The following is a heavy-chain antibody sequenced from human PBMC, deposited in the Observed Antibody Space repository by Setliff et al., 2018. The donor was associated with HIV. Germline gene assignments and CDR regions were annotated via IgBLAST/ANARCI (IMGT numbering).Heavy chain of an antibody. V-gene: IGHV4-38-2*01. CDR2: IYHSGST. CDR3: AARNSGNPTRHFDY. Sequence: KPSETLSLTCALSGYSISNGYYWGWIRQPSGKGPEWIGSIYHSGSTFYNPSLRSIVTISVDTSQDQFSLRLTSVTAADTAVYYCAARNSGNPTRHFDYWGQGTLVTVSS. J-gene: IGHJ4*02. CDR1: GYSISNGYY.